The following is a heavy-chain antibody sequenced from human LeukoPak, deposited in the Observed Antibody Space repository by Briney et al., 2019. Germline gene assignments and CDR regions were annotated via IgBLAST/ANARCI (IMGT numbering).Heavy chain of an antibody. Sequence: PGGSLRLSCAASGFTVSTKYMSWVRQAPGKRLEWVSLIYSSGTTYYADSVKGRFTISRDNSKNSLYLQMNSLRAEDTAVYYCARVGGVPAAHFDYWGQGTLVTVSS. D-gene: IGHD2-2*01. V-gene: IGHV3-53*01. J-gene: IGHJ4*02. CDR2: IYSSGTT. CDR3: ARVGGVPAAHFDY. CDR1: GFTVSTKY.